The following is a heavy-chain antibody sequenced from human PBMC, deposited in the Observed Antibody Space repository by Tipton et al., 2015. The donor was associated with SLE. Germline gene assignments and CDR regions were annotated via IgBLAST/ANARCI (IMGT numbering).Heavy chain of an antibody. J-gene: IGHJ6*03. CDR3: TRSITIFGGTWYMDV. CDR2: IRSKVNSYAT. Sequence: SLRLSCAASGFTFSGSAMHWVRQASGKGLEWVGHIRSKVNSYATAYAASVKGRFTISRDDSNNTAYLQMNSLKTEDTAVYYCTRSITIFGGTWYMDVWGKGTTVTVSS. CDR1: GFTFSGSA. V-gene: IGHV3-73*01. D-gene: IGHD3-3*01.